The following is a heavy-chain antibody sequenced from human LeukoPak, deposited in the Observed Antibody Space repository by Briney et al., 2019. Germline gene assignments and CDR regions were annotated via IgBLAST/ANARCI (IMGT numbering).Heavy chain of an antibody. J-gene: IGHJ3*02. CDR1: GFTFSGSA. V-gene: IGHV3-73*01. CDR3: TKTDEEYYYDSGGYYSDAFHI. CDR2: IRSKASSYAT. D-gene: IGHD3-22*01. Sequence: PGGSLRLSCAASGFTFSGSAMNWARQASGKGLEWVGRIRSKASSYATAYAASVKGRFTISRDDSKNTAYLQMNSLKTEDTAVYFCTKTDEEYYYDSGGYYSDAFHIWGQGTMVTVSS.